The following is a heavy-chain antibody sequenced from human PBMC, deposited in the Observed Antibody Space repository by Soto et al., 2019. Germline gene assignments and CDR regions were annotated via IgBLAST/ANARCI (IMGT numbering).Heavy chain of an antibody. V-gene: IGHV3-7*03. CDR2: INQGGSQK. CDR1: GFRFSSSW. CDR3: ATGTNGTTGWYHP. J-gene: IGHJ5*02. Sequence: EVQLVESGGGLVQPGGSLRLSCAGSGFRFSSSWMSWIRQAPGKGLEWVAHINQGGSQKYYVDSAKGRFTISRDNAKTSLYLQMNNLRAEDTATYYCATGTNGTTGWYHPWGQGTRVTVSS. D-gene: IGHD1-1*01.